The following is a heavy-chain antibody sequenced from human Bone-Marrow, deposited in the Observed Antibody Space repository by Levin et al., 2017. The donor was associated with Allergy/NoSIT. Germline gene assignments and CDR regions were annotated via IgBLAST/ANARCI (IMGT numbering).Heavy chain of an antibody. Sequence: GESLKISCAASGFTFSSYAMSWVRQAPGKGLEWVSAISGSGGSTYYADSVKGRFTISRDNSKNTLYLQMNSLRAEDTAVYYCAKKVMVRGNWFDPWGQGTLVTVSA. CDR2: ISGSGGST. V-gene: IGHV3-23*01. CDR1: GFTFSSYA. CDR3: AKKVMVRGNWFDP. J-gene: IGHJ5*02. D-gene: IGHD3-10*01.